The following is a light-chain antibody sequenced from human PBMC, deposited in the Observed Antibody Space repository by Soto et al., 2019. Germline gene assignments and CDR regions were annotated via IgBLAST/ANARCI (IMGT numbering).Light chain of an antibody. J-gene: IGKJ5*01. CDR1: QSVSSSY. V-gene: IGKV3-20*01. Sequence: EIVMTQSPATLSVSPGERATLSCRASQSVSSSYLAWYQQKPGQAPRLLIYGASSRATGIPDRFSGSGSGTDFTLTISRLEPEDFAVYYCQQYGRSITFGQGTRLEIK. CDR3: QQYGRSIT. CDR2: GAS.